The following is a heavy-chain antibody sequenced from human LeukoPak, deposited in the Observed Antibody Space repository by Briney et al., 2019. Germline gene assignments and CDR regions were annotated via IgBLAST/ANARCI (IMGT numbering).Heavy chain of an antibody. V-gene: IGHV3-30*04. D-gene: IGHD3-10*01. CDR2: ISYDGSNK. J-gene: IGHJ4*02. CDR1: GFTFSSCA. CDR3: ARDYYASGSYGYFDY. Sequence: GRSRRLSCAASGFTFSSCAMHWVRQAPGKGLEWVALISYDGSNKYYAGSVKGRFTISRDNSKNTLYLQMNSLRAEDTAVYYCARDYYASGSYGYFDYWGQGTLVTVSS.